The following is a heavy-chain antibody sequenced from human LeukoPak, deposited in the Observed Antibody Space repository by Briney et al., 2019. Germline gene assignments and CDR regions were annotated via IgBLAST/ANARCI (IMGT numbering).Heavy chain of an antibody. CDR2: IYYSGST. J-gene: IGHJ3*02. Sequence: SETLSLTCTVSGGSISNYYWSWIRQPPGKGLEWIGYIYYSGSTNYNPSLKSRVTILVDKSKNHFSLKLTSVTAADTVVYYCARGYAFDIWGQGTVVTVSS. V-gene: IGHV4-59*12. CDR3: ARGYAFDI. CDR1: GGSISNYY.